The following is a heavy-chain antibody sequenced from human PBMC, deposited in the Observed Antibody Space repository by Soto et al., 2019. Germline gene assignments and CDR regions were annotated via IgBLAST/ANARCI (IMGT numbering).Heavy chain of an antibody. V-gene: IGHV1-24*01. CDR2: FDPEDGET. J-gene: IGHJ3*02. D-gene: IGHD1-26*01. CDR3: ATAYDSGSYYEGFDI. CDR1: GYTLTELS. Sequence: ASVKVSCKVSGYTLTELSMHWVRQAPGKGLEWMGGFDPEDGETIYAQKFQGRVTMTEDTSTDTAYMELSSLRSEDTAVHYCATAYDSGSYYEGFDIWGQGAMVTVSS.